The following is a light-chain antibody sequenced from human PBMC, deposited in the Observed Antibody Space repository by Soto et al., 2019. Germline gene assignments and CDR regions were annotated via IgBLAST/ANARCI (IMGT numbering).Light chain of an antibody. CDR2: GAS. Sequence: DIVLTQSPGTLSLSPGERATLSCRASQSVRSSYLAWYQQKPGQAPRLLIYGASSRATGIPDRFSASGSGTDSPLTIARLEPEDFAVYYCQQYVGSPSTCGHGTKVDIK. V-gene: IGKV3-20*01. J-gene: IGKJ1*01. CDR1: QSVRSSY. CDR3: QQYVGSPST.